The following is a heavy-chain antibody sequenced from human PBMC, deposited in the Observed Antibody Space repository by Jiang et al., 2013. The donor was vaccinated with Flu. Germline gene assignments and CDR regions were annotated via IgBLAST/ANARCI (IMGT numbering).Heavy chain of an antibody. CDR3: TRPYSSSLKYYGFDF. J-gene: IGHJ6*02. CDR1: GYSFSSYW. CDR2: IYPGDSDT. V-gene: IGHV5-51*03. D-gene: IGHD6-6*01. Sequence: GAEVKKPGESLKISCKGSGYSFSSYWIAWVRQMPGKGLEWMGIIYPGDSDTRYSPSFRGQVTISADKSTNTAYLEWSTLKASDTATYYCTRPYSSSLKYYGFDFWGQGTTVTVSS.